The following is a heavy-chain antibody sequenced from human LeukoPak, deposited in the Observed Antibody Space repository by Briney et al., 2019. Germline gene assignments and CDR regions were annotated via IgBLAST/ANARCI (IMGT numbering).Heavy chain of an antibody. D-gene: IGHD7-27*01. J-gene: IGHJ4*02. CDR2: ISHTGTTM. V-gene: IGHV3-11*04. CDR3: ARGHWGLDS. CDR1: GFTFCDHY. Sequence: GGSLRLSCAASGFTFCDHYMSWIRQAPGKGLEWVSYISHTGTTMYYADSVKGRFTLSRDNARNSLYLQMNSLRAEDTAVYYCARGHWGLDSWGQGTLVSVSS.